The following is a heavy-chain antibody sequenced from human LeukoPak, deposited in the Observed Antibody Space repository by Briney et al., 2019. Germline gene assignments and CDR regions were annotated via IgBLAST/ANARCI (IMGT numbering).Heavy chain of an antibody. CDR2: INHSGST. Sequence: SETLSLTCAVYGGSFSGYYWSWIRQPPGKGLEWIGEINHSGSTNYNPSLKSRVTISVDTSKSQFSLKLSSVTAADTAVYYCARAVIGDAFDIWGQGTMVTVSS. CDR3: ARAVIGDAFDI. J-gene: IGHJ3*02. D-gene: IGHD3-10*01. CDR1: GGSFSGYY. V-gene: IGHV4-34*01.